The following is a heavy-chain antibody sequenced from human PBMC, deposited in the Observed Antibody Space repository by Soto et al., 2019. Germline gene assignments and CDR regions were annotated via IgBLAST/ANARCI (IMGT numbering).Heavy chain of an antibody. D-gene: IGHD6-13*01. Sequence: ASVKVSCKASGYTFTGYYMHWVRQAPGQGLEWMGWINPNSGGTNYAQKFQGRVTMTRDTSISTAYMELSRLRSDDTAVYYCARARRIAAAGYFDYWGRGTLVTVSS. CDR3: ARARRIAAAGYFDY. J-gene: IGHJ4*02. CDR1: GYTFTGYY. CDR2: INPNSGGT. V-gene: IGHV1-2*02.